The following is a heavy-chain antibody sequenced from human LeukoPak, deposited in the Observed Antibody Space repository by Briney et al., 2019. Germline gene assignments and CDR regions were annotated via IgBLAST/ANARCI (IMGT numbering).Heavy chain of an antibody. J-gene: IGHJ3*02. V-gene: IGHV3-30*04. D-gene: IGHD3-9*01. CDR1: GFSFSIYA. CDR2: ISYDGSKK. CDR3: AKDISYYDILTGYYGGAFDI. Sequence: GRSLRLSCAASGFSFSIYAMHWVRQTPGKGLEWVAVISYDGSKKYYADSVKGRLTISRDNSKNTLYLQMNSLRAEDTAVYYCAKDISYYDILTGYYGGAFDIWGQGTMVTVSS.